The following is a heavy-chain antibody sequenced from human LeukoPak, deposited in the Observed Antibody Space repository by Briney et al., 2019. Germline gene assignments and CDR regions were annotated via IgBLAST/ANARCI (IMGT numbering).Heavy chain of an antibody. J-gene: IGHJ6*02. CDR3: AREARLASAAGLDV. CDR1: GGSISGYY. CDR2: LYGSASI. Sequence: SEALSLTCTVSGGSISGYYWSWIRQPAGKGLEWIGRLYGSASIKYNPSLRSRLSLSGDTSKNQFSLKLSSVTAADTAVYYCAREARLASAAGLDVWGQGTMVTVS. D-gene: IGHD5-12*01. V-gene: IGHV4-4*07.